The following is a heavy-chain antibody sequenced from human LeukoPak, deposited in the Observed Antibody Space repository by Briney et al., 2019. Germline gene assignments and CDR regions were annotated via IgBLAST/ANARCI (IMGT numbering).Heavy chain of an antibody. J-gene: IGHJ4*02. CDR3: ARLEQQLVQGFDY. CDR2: IYYSGST. D-gene: IGHD6-13*01. Sequence: SETLSLTCTVSGGSISSYYWSWIRQPPGKGLEWIGYIYYSGSTNYNPSLKSRVTISVDTSKNQFSLKLSSVTAADTAVYYCARLEQQLVQGFDYWGQGTLVTVSS. CDR1: GGSISSYY. V-gene: IGHV4-59*08.